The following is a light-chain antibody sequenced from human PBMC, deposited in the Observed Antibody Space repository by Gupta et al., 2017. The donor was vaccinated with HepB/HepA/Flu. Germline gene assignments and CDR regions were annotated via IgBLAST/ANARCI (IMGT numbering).Light chain of an antibody. CDR2: EYD. CDR1: SSNIGNNY. J-gene: IGLJ2*01. CDR3: ATWDSSLSAVV. V-gene: IGLV1-51*02. Sequence: QSVLTQPPSVSAAPGQKVTISCSGSSSNIGNNYVSWYQQLPGTAPKLLIYEYDKRPSGIPDRFSGSKSGTSATLGITGLQTGDEADYYCATWDSSLSAVVFGGGTKLTVL.